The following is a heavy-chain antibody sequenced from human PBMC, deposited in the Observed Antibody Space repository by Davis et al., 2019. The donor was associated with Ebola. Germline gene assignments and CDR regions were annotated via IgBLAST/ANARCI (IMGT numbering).Heavy chain of an antibody. J-gene: IGHJ6*02. CDR3: ARRRSWDPRWYYYGMDV. V-gene: IGHV4-61*05. Sequence: SETLSLTCTVSGGSISSSSYYWSWIRQPPGKGLEWIGYIYYSGSTNYNPSLKSRVTISVDTSKNQFSLKLSSVTAADTAVYYCARRRSWDPRWYYYGMDVWGQGTTVTVSS. CDR2: IYYSGST. CDR1: GGSISSSSYY. D-gene: IGHD4-23*01.